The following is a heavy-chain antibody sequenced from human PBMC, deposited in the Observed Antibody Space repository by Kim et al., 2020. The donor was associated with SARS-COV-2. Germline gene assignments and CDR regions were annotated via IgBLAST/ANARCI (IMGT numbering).Heavy chain of an antibody. CDR3: AKDRRYNYDSNGGLDF. J-gene: IGHJ4*02. V-gene: IGHV3-33*06. Sequence: SAKGRFTSTRANSKNTLYVQMNTLRSEDTAVYYCAKDRRYNYDSNGGLDFWGQGTLVTVSS. D-gene: IGHD3-22*01.